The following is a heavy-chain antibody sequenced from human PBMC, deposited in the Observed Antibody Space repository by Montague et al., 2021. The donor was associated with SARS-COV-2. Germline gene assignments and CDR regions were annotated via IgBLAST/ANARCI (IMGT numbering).Heavy chain of an antibody. CDR2: TYYRSKWYN. CDR3: ARGLGISLSTGRVDAFDV. CDR1: GDSVSSKSAA. J-gene: IGHJ3*01. Sequence: CAISGDSVSSKSAAWNWIRQSPSRGLEWPGRTYYRSKWYNDYAVSVRSRITVNSDTSKNQVSLHLTSVTPDDTALYFCARGLGISLSTGRVDAFDVWGQGIMVTVSS. D-gene: IGHD5/OR15-5a*01. V-gene: IGHV6-1*01.